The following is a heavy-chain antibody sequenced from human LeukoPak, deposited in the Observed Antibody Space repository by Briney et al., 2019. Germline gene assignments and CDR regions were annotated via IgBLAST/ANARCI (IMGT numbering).Heavy chain of an antibody. CDR3: ARGRPHGAVAGTGAFDI. CDR2: IYTSGST. Sequence: SETLSLTCTVSGGSISSYYWSWIRQPPGKGLEWIGYIYTSGSTNYNPSLKSRVTVSVDTSKNQFSLKLSSVTAADTAVYYCARGRPHGAVAGTGAFDIWGQGTMVTVSS. V-gene: IGHV4-4*09. D-gene: IGHD6-19*01. J-gene: IGHJ3*02. CDR1: GGSISSYY.